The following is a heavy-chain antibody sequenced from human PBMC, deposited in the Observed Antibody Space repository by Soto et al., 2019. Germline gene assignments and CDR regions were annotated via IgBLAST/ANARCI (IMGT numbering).Heavy chain of an antibody. V-gene: IGHV4-30-2*01. Sequence: QLQLQESGSGLVKPSQTLSLTCAVSGGSISSGGYSWSWIRQPPGKGLEWIGYIYHSGSTYYNPSLKSRVTISVYRSKNQFSLKLSSVTAADTAGYYCARDRSSTYGMDVWGQGTTVTVSS. J-gene: IGHJ6*02. CDR3: ARDRSSTYGMDV. CDR2: IYHSGST. D-gene: IGHD6-19*01. CDR1: GGSISSGGYS.